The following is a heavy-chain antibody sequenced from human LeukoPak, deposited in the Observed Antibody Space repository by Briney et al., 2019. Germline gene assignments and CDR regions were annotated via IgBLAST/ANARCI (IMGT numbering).Heavy chain of an antibody. D-gene: IGHD6-19*01. CDR3: TRETTGYSSDRGTYNWFDP. Sequence: SETLSLTCTVSGNSFGDYYWSWIRQPAGKGLEWIGRIYTSGSTTYNPSLKSRVTMSVDTSKSQFSLNLMSVTAADTAVYYCTRETTGYSSDRGTYNWFDPWGQGTLVTVSS. CDR1: GNSFGDYY. CDR2: IYTSGST. V-gene: IGHV4-4*07. J-gene: IGHJ5*02.